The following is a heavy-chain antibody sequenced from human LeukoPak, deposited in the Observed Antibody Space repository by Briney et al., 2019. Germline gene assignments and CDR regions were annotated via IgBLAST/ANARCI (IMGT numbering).Heavy chain of an antibody. Sequence: SETLSLTCAVSGGSISSSSSICWTWVRQPPGKGLEWIGEIYHSGATNYNPSLKSRVTMLLDKSKNQFSLKLNSVTAADTAVYYCARSGGNSDYDYWGQGTLVTVS. CDR1: GGSISSSSSIC. D-gene: IGHD4-23*01. CDR3: ARSGGNSDYDY. V-gene: IGHV4-4*02. J-gene: IGHJ4*02. CDR2: IYHSGAT.